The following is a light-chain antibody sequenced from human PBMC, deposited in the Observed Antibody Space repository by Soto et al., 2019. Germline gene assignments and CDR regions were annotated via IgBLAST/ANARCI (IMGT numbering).Light chain of an antibody. V-gene: IGLV2-8*01. J-gene: IGLJ1*01. CDR3: SAYAGSNTFV. CDR2: EVT. Sequence: QSALAQPPSASGSPGQSVTISCTGTSSDVGDNYVSWYQQHLGKAPKLIIYEVTLRPSGVPDRFSGSKSGNTASLTVSGLQADDAADYYCSAYAGSNTFVFGTGTKLTVL. CDR1: SSDVGDNY.